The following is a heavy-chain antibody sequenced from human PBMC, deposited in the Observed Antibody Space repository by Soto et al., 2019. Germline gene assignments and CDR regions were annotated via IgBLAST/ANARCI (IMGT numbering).Heavy chain of an antibody. CDR1: GFTFSSYA. Sequence: GGSLRLSCAASGFTFSSYAMSWVRQAPGKGLEWVSAISGSGGSTYYADSVKGRFTISRDNSKNTLYLQMNSLRAEDTAVYYCAKTNDVLLWFGELLPDFDYWGQGTLVTVSS. J-gene: IGHJ4*02. CDR3: AKTNDVLLWFGELLPDFDY. V-gene: IGHV3-23*01. CDR2: ISGSGGST. D-gene: IGHD3-10*01.